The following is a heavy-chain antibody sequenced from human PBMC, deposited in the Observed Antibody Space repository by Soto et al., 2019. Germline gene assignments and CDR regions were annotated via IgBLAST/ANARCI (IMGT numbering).Heavy chain of an antibody. J-gene: IGHJ6*02. V-gene: IGHV3-30-3*01. CDR3: ARGVYCSGGSCYSYYYYYGMDV. CDR1: RFTFSNHA. D-gene: IGHD2-15*01. CDR2: ISYDGGNK. Sequence: GGSLRLSCAASRFTFSNHAMHWVRQAPGKGLEWVAVISYDGGNKYYADSVKGRFTISRDNSKNTLYLQINSLRAEDTAVYYCARGVYCSGGSCYSYYYYYGMDVWGLGTTVTVSS.